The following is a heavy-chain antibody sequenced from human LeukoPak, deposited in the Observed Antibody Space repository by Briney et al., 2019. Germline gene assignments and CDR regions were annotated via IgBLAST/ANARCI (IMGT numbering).Heavy chain of an antibody. V-gene: IGHV4-59*01. J-gene: IGHJ4*02. D-gene: IGHD2-2*01. CDR2: IFYSGST. Sequence: SETLSLTCTVSGGSMTSYYWNWIRQPPGKGLEWIGFIFYSGSTNYNPSLKSRVTISVDTSRNQFSLKLSSVTAADTAIYYCARVDCISTSCPADYGGQGTLVTVSS. CDR1: GGSMTSYY. CDR3: ARVDCISTSCPADY.